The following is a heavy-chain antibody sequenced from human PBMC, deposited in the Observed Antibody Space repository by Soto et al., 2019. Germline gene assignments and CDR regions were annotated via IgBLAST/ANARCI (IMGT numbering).Heavy chain of an antibody. D-gene: IGHD1-1*01. CDR2: ISSNSSNI. V-gene: IGHV3-48*01. CDR3: AKDVSGATAY. CDR1: RFTFSSYS. J-gene: IGHJ4*01. Sequence: GGSLRLSCAASRFTFSSYSMNWVRQAPGKGLEWVSYISSNSSNIYYADSVKGRFTISRDNSKNSLYLQMNSLRAEDTAVYYCAKDVSGATAYWGDGTLVTVSS.